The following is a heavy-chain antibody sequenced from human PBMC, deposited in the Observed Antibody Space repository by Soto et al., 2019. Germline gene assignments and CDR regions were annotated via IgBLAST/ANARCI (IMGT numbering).Heavy chain of an antibody. CDR1: GGSIGRSSFY. CDR2: IYYTGRP. V-gene: IGHV4-39*01. J-gene: IGHJ4*02. D-gene: IGHD4-17*01. Sequence: QLQLQESGPGLLKPSETLSLTCTVSGGSIGRSSFYWGWIRQPPGKGLEWIGSIYYTGRPYYNPSLESRLTISVDTSNNQFSLKLTSVTAADTAVYYCARPTFDYGDYGYWSQGTLVTVSS. CDR3: ARPTFDYGDYGY.